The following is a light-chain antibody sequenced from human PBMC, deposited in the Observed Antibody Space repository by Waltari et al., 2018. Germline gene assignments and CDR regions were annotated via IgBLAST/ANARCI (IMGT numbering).Light chain of an antibody. V-gene: IGKV3-15*01. CDR1: QSVRTN. CDR3: QQYYVWPPIT. CDR2: GAS. J-gene: IGKJ4*01. Sequence: VLLTQSPASLSVSPGDTVILSCRASQSVRTNLVCYQQKAGQAPRNLIYGASTRASGVPSRFSGSGSETDFTLIISSLQSEDAAVYFCQQYYVWPPITFGGGTKLEI.